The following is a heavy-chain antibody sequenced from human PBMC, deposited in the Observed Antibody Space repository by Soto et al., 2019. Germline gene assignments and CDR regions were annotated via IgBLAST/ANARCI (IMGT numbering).Heavy chain of an antibody. CDR3: ARGGYDFRHSRYMDV. CDR2: IYYSGST. CDR1: GGSISSYY. Sequence: SETLSLTCTVSGGSISSYYWSWIRQPPGKGLEWIGYIYYSGSTNYNPSLKSRVTISVDTSKNQFSLKLSSVTAADTAVYYCARGGYDFRHSRYMDVWGKGTTVTVSS. D-gene: IGHD5-12*01. J-gene: IGHJ6*03. V-gene: IGHV4-59*01.